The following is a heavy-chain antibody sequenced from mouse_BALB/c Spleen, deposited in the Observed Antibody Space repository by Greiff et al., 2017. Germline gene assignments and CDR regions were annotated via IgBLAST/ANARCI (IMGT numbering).Heavy chain of an antibody. J-gene: IGHJ3*01. D-gene: IGHD2-10*01. CDR1: GFTFSSYT. CDR2: ISNGGGST. V-gene: IGHV5-12-2*01. CDR3: ARHGAYYGNYVSFAY. Sequence: EVQRVESGGGLVQPGGSLKLSCAASGFTFSSYTMSWVRQTPEKRLEWVAYISNGGGSTYYPDTVKGRFTISRDNAKNTLYLQMSSLKSEDTAMYYCARHGAYYGNYVSFAYWGQGTLVTVSA.